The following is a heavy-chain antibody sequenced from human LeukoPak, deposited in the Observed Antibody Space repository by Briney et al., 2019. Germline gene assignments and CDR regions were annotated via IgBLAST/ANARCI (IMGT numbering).Heavy chain of an antibody. D-gene: IGHD6-13*01. V-gene: IGHV3-30*01. CDR2: ISYDGSNK. CDR1: GFTFSSYA. Sequence: GGSLRLSCAASGFTFSSYAMHWVRQAPGKGLEWVAVISYDGSNKYYADSVKGRFTISRDDSKKTLYLQMNSLRAEDTAVYYCAREGQPYNWFDPWGQGTLVTVSS. J-gene: IGHJ5*02. CDR3: AREGQPYNWFDP.